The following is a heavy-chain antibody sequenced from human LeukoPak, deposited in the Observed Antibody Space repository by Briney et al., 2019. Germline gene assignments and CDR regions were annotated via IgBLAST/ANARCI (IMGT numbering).Heavy chain of an antibody. J-gene: IGHJ6*03. Sequence: SETLSLTCTVSGGSISSYYWSRIRQPPGKGLEWIGEINHSGSTNYNPSLKSRVTISVDTSKNQFSLKLSSVTAADTAVYYCARAVAGNGYYYYYMDVWGKGTTVTVSS. CDR3: ARAVAGNGYYYYYMDV. CDR2: INHSGST. V-gene: IGHV4-34*01. D-gene: IGHD6-19*01. CDR1: GGSISSYY.